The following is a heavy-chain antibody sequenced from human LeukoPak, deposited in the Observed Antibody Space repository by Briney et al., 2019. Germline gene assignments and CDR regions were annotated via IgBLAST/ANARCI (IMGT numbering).Heavy chain of an antibody. CDR2: IRYDGSNK. D-gene: IGHD3-22*01. J-gene: IGHJ4*02. V-gene: IGHV3-30*02. CDR1: AFTFSSYG. CDR3: AKDPNYYDSSGPLDY. Sequence: PGGSLRLSCAASAFTFSSYGMHWVRQAPGKGLEWVAFIRYDGSNKYYADSVKGRFTISRDNSKNTLYLQMNSLRAEDTAVYYCAKDPNYYDSSGPLDYWGQGTLVTVSS.